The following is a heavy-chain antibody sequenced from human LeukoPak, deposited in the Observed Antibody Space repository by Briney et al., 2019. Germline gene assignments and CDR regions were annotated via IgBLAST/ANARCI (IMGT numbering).Heavy chain of an antibody. V-gene: IGHV4-59*08. CDR2: IYYSGST. J-gene: IGHJ4*02. D-gene: IGHD6-13*01. CDR1: GGSISSYY. Sequence: SETLSLTCTVSGGSISSYYWSWIRQPPGKGLGWIGYIYYSGSTNYNPSLKSRVTISVDTSKNQFSLKLSSVTAADTAVYYCARRTTAAAIDYWGQGTLVTVSS. CDR3: ARRTTAAAIDY.